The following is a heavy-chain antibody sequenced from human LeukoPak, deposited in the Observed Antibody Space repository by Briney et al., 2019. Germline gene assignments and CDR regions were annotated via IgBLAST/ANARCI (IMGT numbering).Heavy chain of an antibody. Sequence: SVKVSCKSSGGTFNSFGIHWVRQAPGQGLEWLGRIIPIVGITNYAQKFQGRVTITADKSTSTAYMELSSLRSEDTAVYYCATESHYYDSSGYYTTLNDYWGQGTLVTVSS. CDR3: ATESHYYDSSGYYTTLNDY. D-gene: IGHD3-22*01. J-gene: IGHJ4*02. V-gene: IGHV1-69*04. CDR2: IIPIVGIT. CDR1: GGTFNSFG.